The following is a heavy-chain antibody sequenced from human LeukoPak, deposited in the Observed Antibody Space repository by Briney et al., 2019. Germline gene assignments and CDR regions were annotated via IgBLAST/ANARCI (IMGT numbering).Heavy chain of an antibody. J-gene: IGHJ4*02. Sequence: SETLSLTCGVSGAYVTSTNWWTWVRQPPGKGLEWIGEVHLDGRTNYNPSLKSRLTMSVDLSENHISLKLTSVTAADTAVYYCAREGGFFRPLDYSGQGTLVTVSS. CDR3: AREGGFFRPLDY. D-gene: IGHD3-3*01. V-gene: IGHV4-4*02. CDR1: GAYVTSTNW. CDR2: VHLDGRT.